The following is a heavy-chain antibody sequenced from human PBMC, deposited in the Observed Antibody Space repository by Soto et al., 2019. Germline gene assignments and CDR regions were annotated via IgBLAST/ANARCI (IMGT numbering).Heavy chain of an antibody. CDR1: GFAFSSHP. V-gene: IGHV3-23*01. CDR3: ARGAFGSSRSFDL. D-gene: IGHD6-6*01. CDR2: ISDGGDLT. Sequence: GSLRLSCAASGFAFSSHPMSWVRQAPERGLEWVSGISDGGDLTYNADSVKGRFTISRDNSKNILFLQMNSLRAEDTALYYCARGAFGSSRSFDLWGQGTLVTV. J-gene: IGHJ3*01.